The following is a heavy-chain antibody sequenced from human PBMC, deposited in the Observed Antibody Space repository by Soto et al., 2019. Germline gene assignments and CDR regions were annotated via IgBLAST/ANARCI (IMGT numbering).Heavy chain of an antibody. CDR1: GGTFSTSA. Sequence: QVQLEQSGAAVKKPGSSVKVSCKASGGTFSTSAISWVRQAPGQGLEWMGGIMPVFPTPDYAQKFQGRVTITADESMTRTYSELSGRRSDYTAVYYCARDKDRLQLGRNYYYILDFWGQGTTVTVSS. J-gene: IGHJ6*02. CDR2: IMPVFPTP. CDR3: ARDKDRLQLGRNYYYILDF. V-gene: IGHV1-69*12. D-gene: IGHD5-12*01.